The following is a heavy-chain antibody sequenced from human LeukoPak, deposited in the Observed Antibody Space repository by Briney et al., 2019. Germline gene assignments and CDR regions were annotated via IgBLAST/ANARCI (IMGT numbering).Heavy chain of an antibody. D-gene: IGHD5-24*01. CDR3: ARDSHNYNWSDP. J-gene: IGHJ5*02. Sequence: GGSLRLSCAASGFTFSSYWMHWVRQVPGKGLVWVSHINSDGSSTTYADSVKGRFTISRDNAKNTLYLQMNSLRAGDTAVYYCARDSHNYNWSDPWGQGTLVTVSS. CDR1: GFTFSSYW. CDR2: INSDGSST. V-gene: IGHV3-74*01.